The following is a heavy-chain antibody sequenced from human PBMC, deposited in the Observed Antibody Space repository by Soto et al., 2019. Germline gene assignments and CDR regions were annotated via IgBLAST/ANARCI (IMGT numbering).Heavy chain of an antibody. CDR3: TRVSYLVRGFNHIPYGMDV. J-gene: IGHJ6*02. CDR2: ISGYTGNT. V-gene: IGHV1-18*01. D-gene: IGHD3-10*01. Sequence: VQVVQSGTEVKKPGASVKVSCKTSGYTFISYGISWVRQAPGQGLEWLGWISGYTGNTDYAQKFQDRVTMTTDTSTTTAYMELRSLRSDDTAVYYCTRVSYLVRGFNHIPYGMDVWGQATTVTVSS. CDR1: GYTFISYG.